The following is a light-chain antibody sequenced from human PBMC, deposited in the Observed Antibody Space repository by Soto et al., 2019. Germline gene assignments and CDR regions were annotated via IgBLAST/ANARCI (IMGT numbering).Light chain of an antibody. Sequence: IGLTQSPATLSLSPGQRATLSCRASQSLSRSLAWYQQKPGQAPKLLIYDASNRATDIPARFSGSGSGTDFTLTISSLEPEDFAVYYCQQRSNWITFGQGTRLEIK. J-gene: IGKJ5*01. CDR3: QQRSNWIT. CDR1: QSLSRS. V-gene: IGKV3-11*01. CDR2: DAS.